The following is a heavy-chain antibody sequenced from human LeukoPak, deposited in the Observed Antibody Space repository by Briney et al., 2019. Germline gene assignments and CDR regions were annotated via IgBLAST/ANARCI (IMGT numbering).Heavy chain of an antibody. CDR3: ARVLTAYYDSSGYYSESDY. Sequence: GASVKVSCKASGYTFTGYYMHWVRQAPGQGLEWMGRINPNSGGTSYAQKFQGRVTMTRDTSISTAYMELSRLRSDDTAVYYCARVLTAYYDSSGYYSESDYWGQGTLVTVSS. D-gene: IGHD3-22*01. V-gene: IGHV1-2*06. CDR2: INPNSGGT. J-gene: IGHJ4*02. CDR1: GYTFTGYY.